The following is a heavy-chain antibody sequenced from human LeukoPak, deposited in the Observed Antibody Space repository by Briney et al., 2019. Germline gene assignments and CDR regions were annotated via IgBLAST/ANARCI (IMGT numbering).Heavy chain of an antibody. CDR2: IYYSGST. Sequence: SETLSLTCTVSGGSISSYYWSWIRQPPGKGLEWIGYIYYSGSTNYNPSLKIRVTISVNTSKNQFSLKLSSVTAADTAVYYCPRESENDYGDYLFDYWGQGTLVTVSS. CDR3: PRESENDYGDYLFDY. D-gene: IGHD4-17*01. CDR1: GGSISSYY. J-gene: IGHJ4*02. V-gene: IGHV4-59*01.